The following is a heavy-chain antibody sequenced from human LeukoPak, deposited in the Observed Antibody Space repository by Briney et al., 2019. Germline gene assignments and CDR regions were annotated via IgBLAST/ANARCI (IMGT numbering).Heavy chain of an antibody. J-gene: IGHJ4*02. V-gene: IGHV3-11*01. CDR1: GFTFSDYY. CDR2: ISSSGSTI. CDR3: ASSPYYYGSGIAD. D-gene: IGHD3-10*01. Sequence: GGSLRLSCAASGFTFSDYYMSWIRQAPGKGLEWVSYISSSGSTIYYADSVKGRFTISRDNAKNSLYLQMSSLRAEDTAVYYCASSPYYYGSGIADWGQGTLVTVSS.